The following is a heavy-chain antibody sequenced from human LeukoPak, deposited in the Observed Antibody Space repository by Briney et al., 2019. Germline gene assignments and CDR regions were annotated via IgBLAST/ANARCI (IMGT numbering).Heavy chain of an antibody. J-gene: IGHJ4*02. D-gene: IGHD2-21*02. CDR3: ATLKRVVVTASDY. V-gene: IGHV3-11*01. Sequence: GGSLRLSCAASGFTFSDYYMSWIRQAPGKGLEWVSYISSSGSTIYYADSVKGRFTISRDNAKNSLYLQMNSLRAEDTAVYYCATLKRVVVTASDYWGQGTLVTVSS. CDR1: GFTFSDYY. CDR2: ISSSGSTI.